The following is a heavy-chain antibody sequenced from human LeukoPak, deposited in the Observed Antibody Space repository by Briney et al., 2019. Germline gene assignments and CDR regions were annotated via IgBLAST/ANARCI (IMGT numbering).Heavy chain of an antibody. J-gene: IGHJ4*02. Sequence: GGSLRLSCAASGFTFSSYAMSWVRQAPGKGLEWVSAISGSGGSTYYADSVKGRFTISRDNSKNTLYLQMNSLRAEDTAVYYCAKNPRYYYDSSGYLGYFDYWGRGTLVTVSS. CDR3: AKNPRYYYDSSGYLGYFDY. D-gene: IGHD3-22*01. CDR2: ISGSGGST. CDR1: GFTFSSYA. V-gene: IGHV3-23*01.